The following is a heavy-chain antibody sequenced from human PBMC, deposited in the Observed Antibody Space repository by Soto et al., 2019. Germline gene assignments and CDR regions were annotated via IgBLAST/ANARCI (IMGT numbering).Heavy chain of an antibody. CDR3: AKDKGGTGYASLDY. CDR1: GFTFEDYA. D-gene: IGHD5-12*01. J-gene: IGHJ4*02. Sequence: EVQLVESGGGLVQPGRSLRLSCAASGFTFEDYAMHWVRQAPGKGLEWVSGITWNRGRIGHADSVKGRFTISRDNAKNSLYLHMNSLRAEDQDLYYCAKDKGGTGYASLDYWGQGTLVTVSS. CDR2: ITWNRGRI. V-gene: IGHV3-9*01.